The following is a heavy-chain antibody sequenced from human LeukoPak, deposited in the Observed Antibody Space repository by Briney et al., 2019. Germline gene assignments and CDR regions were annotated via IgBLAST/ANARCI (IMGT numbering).Heavy chain of an antibody. CDR1: GYTFTGYY. D-gene: IGHD3-22*01. V-gene: IGHV1-2*02. Sequence: GASVKVSCKASGYTFTGYYMHWVRQAPGQGLEWMGWINPNSGGTNYAQKFQGRVTMTRDTSISTDYMELSRLRSDDTAVYYCAAVKTYYYNTSGYSFPLNAFDIWGQGTMVTVSS. CDR3: AAVKTYYYNTSGYSFPLNAFDI. J-gene: IGHJ3*02. CDR2: INPNSGGT.